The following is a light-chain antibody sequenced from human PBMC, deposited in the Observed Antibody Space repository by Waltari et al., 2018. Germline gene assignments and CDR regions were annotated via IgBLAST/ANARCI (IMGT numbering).Light chain of an antibody. V-gene: IGKV3-20*01. CDR2: GAS. Sequence: EIVLTQSPGTLSLSPGERPTLSCRASQSVTNNYLAWYQQKRGQAPRALIYGASSRASGVPDRFSGSGSGTDFTLTISRLEPEDFAVYYCQQYGTSLSTFGQGTRVEIK. CDR1: QSVTNNY. CDR3: QQYGTSLST. J-gene: IGKJ1*01.